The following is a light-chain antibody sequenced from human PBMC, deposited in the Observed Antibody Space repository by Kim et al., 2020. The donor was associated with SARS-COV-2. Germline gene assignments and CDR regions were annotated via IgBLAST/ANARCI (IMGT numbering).Light chain of an antibody. Sequence: GTTVSIYCTRSRCSMDDKCVQWYQQRRDGVPTTVIDEADQRPSGVSDRFSGSIDNSSNSASLTISGLRTEDEADYYCQSYNRDNVLFGGGTKLTVL. CDR3: QSYNRDNVL. CDR2: EAD. J-gene: IGLJ2*01. V-gene: IGLV6-57*03. CDR1: RCSMDDKC.